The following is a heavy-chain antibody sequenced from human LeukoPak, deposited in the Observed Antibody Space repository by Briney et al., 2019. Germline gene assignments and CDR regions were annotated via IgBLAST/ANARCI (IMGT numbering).Heavy chain of an antibody. Sequence: GGSLRLSCAASGFTVSSNYMSWVRQAPGKGLEWVSVIYSGGSTYYADSVKGRFTISRGNSKNTLYLQMNSLRAEDTAVYYCARAGCSSTSCYPWGQGTLVTVSS. V-gene: IGHV3-66*01. J-gene: IGHJ5*02. CDR1: GFTVSSNY. CDR3: ARAGCSSTSCYP. D-gene: IGHD2-2*01. CDR2: IYSGGST.